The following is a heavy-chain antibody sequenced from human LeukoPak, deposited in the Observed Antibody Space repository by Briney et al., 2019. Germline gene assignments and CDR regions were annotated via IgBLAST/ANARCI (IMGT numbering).Heavy chain of an antibody. V-gene: IGHV1-46*01. CDR2: INPSGGST. Sequence: ASVKVSCKASGYIFSTHYMHWVRQARGQGLEWMGVINPSGGSTSYAQKFQGRVTMTRDTSISTAYMELSRLRSDDTAVYYCARELGGGSTPQPYAFDYWGQGTLVTVSS. CDR1: GYIFSTHY. D-gene: IGHD1-26*01. CDR3: ARELGGGSTPQPYAFDY. J-gene: IGHJ4*02.